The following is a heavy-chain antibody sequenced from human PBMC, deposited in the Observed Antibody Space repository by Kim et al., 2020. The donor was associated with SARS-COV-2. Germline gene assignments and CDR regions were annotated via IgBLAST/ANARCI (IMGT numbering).Heavy chain of an antibody. Sequence: GESLKISCKASGYSFTSYWIGWVRQMPGKGLEWMGIIYPGNSDPRYSPSFQGQVTISADKSVNTAYLQWSGLKASDTAIYFCATTLRVPGNIDGFEFWGQGTLVTVSS. CDR2: IYPGNSDP. J-gene: IGHJ4*02. CDR1: GYSFTSYW. V-gene: IGHV5-51*01. D-gene: IGHD6-19*01. CDR3: ATTLRVPGNIDGFEF.